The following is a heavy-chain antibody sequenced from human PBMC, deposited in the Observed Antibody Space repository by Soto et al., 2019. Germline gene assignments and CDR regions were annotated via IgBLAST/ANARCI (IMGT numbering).Heavy chain of an antibody. Sequence: PGDSLKISCKGSGYSFTSYWIGWVRQMPGKGLECMGIIYPGHSDTRYSPSFQGQVTISADKSISTAYLQWSSLKASHTAMYYCATQPVGKQLGDAFDIWGQGTMLKVSS. CDR3: ATQPVGKQLGDAFDI. J-gene: IGHJ3*02. V-gene: IGHV5-51*01. D-gene: IGHD6-13*01. CDR2: IYPGHSDT. CDR1: GYSFTSYW.